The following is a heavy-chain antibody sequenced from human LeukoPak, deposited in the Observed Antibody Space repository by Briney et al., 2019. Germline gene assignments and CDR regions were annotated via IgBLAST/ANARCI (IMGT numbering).Heavy chain of an antibody. CDR2: VDPEDGET. CDR3: ATSYTTGNDY. Sequence: ASVKVSCEVSGYTFTDYYMHWVHQAPGKGLEWMGLVDPEDGETIYAEKFQGRVTITADTSTDTAYMELSSLRSEDTAVYYCATSYTTGNDYWGQGTLVTVSS. D-gene: IGHD3-16*01. V-gene: IGHV1-69-2*01. CDR1: GYTFTDYY. J-gene: IGHJ4*02.